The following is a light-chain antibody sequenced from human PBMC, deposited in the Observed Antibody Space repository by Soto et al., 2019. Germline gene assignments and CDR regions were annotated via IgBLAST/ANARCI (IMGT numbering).Light chain of an antibody. Sequence: DIQMTQSPSSLSASVGDRVTISCRASQSISTYLNWYQQKPGKAPRLLIYAASSVQTGVPPRFSGSGSGTDFTLTISSLRHADIVAYLCRQSNSGLPWTFGQGTKVEIK. J-gene: IGKJ1*01. CDR1: QSISTY. CDR2: AAS. V-gene: IGKV1-39*01. CDR3: RQSNSGLPWT.